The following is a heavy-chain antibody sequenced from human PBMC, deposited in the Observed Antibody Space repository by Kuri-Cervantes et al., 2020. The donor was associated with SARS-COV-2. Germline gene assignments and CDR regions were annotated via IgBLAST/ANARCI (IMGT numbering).Heavy chain of an antibody. CDR3: ALGPW. J-gene: IGHJ1*01. V-gene: IGHV3-7*03. D-gene: IGHD3-10*01. CDR2: ISPDGSQE. CDR1: GFTFRDDW. Sequence: GGSLRLSCAASGFTFRDDWMSWVRQTPAKGLEWVANISPDGSQEDYVDSVKGRFTISRDNTNNLLYLQMNSLRDEDTAVYFCALGPWWGQGTLVTVSS.